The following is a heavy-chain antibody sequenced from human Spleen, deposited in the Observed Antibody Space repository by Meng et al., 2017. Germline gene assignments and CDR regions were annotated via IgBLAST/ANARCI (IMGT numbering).Heavy chain of an antibody. CDR2: INHSGST. J-gene: IGHJ4*02. V-gene: IGHV4-34*01. Sequence: QVELQHWGAGLLKPSETLSLPCVVSGGSFSDYYWSWIRQPPGKGLEWIGEINHSGSTNYNPSLESRATISVDTSQNNLSLKLSSVTAADSAVYYCARGPTTMAHDFDYWGQGTLVTVSS. D-gene: IGHD4-11*01. CDR1: GGSFSDYY. CDR3: ARGPTTMAHDFDY.